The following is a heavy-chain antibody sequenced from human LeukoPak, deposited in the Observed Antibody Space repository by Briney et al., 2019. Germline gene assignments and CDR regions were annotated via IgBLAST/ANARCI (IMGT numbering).Heavy chain of an antibody. CDR1: GFTFSTYS. CDR2: ISSSSSYI. V-gene: IGHV3-21*01. D-gene: IGHD6-13*01. J-gene: IGHJ6*02. CDR3: ASNSYVLAAAGTYYYYGMDV. Sequence: PGGSLRLSCAASGFTFSTYSMNWVRQAPGKGLEWVSSISSSSSYIYYADSVKGRFTISRDDAKNSLYLQMNSLRVEDTAMYYCASNSYVLAAAGTYYYYGMDVWGQGTTVTVSS.